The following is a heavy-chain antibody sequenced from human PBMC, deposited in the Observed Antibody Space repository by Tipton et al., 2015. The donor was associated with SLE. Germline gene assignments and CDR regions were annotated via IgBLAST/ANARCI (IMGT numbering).Heavy chain of an antibody. D-gene: IGHD3-3*01. J-gene: IGHJ4*02. CDR2: IYHSGTT. CDR1: GGSINSYNW. V-gene: IGHV4-4*02. Sequence: TLSLTCAVSGGSINSYNWWTWVRQPPGKGLEWIGEIYHSGTTNYNPSLKSRITISLDKSNNHFSLRLSSLTAADTAVYYCARGFFHDYWSAEQGRKSFYFDNWGQGALVTVSS. CDR3: ARGFFHDYWSAEQGRKSFYFDN.